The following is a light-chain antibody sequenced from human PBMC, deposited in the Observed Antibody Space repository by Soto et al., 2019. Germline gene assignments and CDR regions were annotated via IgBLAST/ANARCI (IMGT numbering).Light chain of an antibody. CDR1: SSNIGAGYD. J-gene: IGLJ1*01. CDR2: GNS. CDR3: SSYTSSSTLGV. Sequence: QSVLTQPPSVSGAPGQRVTISCTGSSSNIGAGYDVHWYQHLPGTAPKLLIFGNSNRPSGVPDRFSGSKSGTSASLAITGLQAEDEADYYCSSYTSSSTLGVFGTGTKVTVL. V-gene: IGLV1-40*01.